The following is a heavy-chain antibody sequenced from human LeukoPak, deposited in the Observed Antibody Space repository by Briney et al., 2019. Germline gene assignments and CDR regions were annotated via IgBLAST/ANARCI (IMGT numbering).Heavy chain of an antibody. CDR1: GFTFSSYE. CDR3: AKRSRIAAAGPTLDY. J-gene: IGHJ4*02. CDR2: ISSSGSTI. Sequence: GGSLRLSCAASGFTFSSYEMNWVRQAPGKGREWVSYISSSGSTIYYADSVKGRFTISRDNSKNTQYLQMNSLRAEDTAVYYCAKRSRIAAAGPTLDYWGQGTLVTVSS. D-gene: IGHD6-13*01. V-gene: IGHV3-48*03.